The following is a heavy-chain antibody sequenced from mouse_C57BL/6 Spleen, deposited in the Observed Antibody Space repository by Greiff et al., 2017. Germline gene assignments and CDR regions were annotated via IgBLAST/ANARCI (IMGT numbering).Heavy chain of an antibody. J-gene: IGHJ2*01. CDR3: ARPPGSSGYVGY. CDR1: GYTFTSYW. V-gene: IGHV1-64*01. D-gene: IGHD3-2*02. CDR2: IHPNSGST. Sequence: VQLQQSGPELVKPGASVKLSCKASGYTFTSYWMHWVKQRPGQGLEWIGMIHPNSGSTNYNEKFKSKATLTVDKSSSTAYMQLSSLTSEDSAVYYCARPPGSSGYVGYWGQGTTLTVSS.